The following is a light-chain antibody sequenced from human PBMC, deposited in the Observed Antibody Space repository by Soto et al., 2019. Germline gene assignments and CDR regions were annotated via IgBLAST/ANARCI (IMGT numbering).Light chain of an antibody. CDR2: EVN. Sequence: QSAVTQPPSASGSPGQSVTISCTGTSSDVGGYNYVSWYQHHPGNAPKLMIYEVNKRTSGVPDRFSGSKSGNTASLTVSGLQAEDEADYYCSSYAGSNTPYVFGTGTKVTVL. CDR1: SSDVGGYNY. V-gene: IGLV2-8*01. CDR3: SSYAGSNTPYV. J-gene: IGLJ1*01.